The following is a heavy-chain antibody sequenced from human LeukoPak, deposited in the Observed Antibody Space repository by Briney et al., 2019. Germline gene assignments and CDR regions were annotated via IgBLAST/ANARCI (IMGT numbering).Heavy chain of an antibody. CDR2: ISSSSSTI. V-gene: IGHV3-48*04. D-gene: IGHD3-10*01. Sequence: GGSLRLSCAASGFTFSSYSMNWVRQAPGKGLEWVSYISSSSSTIYYADSVKGRFTISRDNAKNSLYLQMNSLRAEDTAVYYCASEYYYGSGSYKKRFDPWGQGTLVTVSS. CDR1: GFTFSSYS. J-gene: IGHJ5*02. CDR3: ASEYYYGSGSYKKRFDP.